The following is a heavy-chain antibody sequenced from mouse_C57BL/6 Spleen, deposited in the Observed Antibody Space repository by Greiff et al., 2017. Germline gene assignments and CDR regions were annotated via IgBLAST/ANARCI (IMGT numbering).Heavy chain of an antibody. CDR3: ARFYYGNDGEDYYAMDY. J-gene: IGHJ4*01. CDR2: IYPGSGST. Sequence: VQLQQPGAELVKPGASVKMSCKASGYTFTSYWITWVKQRPGQGLEWIGDIYPGSGSTNYNEKFKSKATLTVDTSSSTAYMQLSSLTSEDSAVYYCARFYYGNDGEDYYAMDYWGQGTSVTVSS. CDR1: GYTFTSYW. D-gene: IGHD2-2*01. V-gene: IGHV1-55*01.